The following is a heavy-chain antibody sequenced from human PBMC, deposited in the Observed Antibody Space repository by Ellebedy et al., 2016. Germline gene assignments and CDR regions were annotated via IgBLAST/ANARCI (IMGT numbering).Heavy chain of an antibody. Sequence: ETLSLTCAASGFTFSSYAMSWVRQAPGKGLEWVSSISGSGTSTYYADSVKGRFTISRDNSKNTLYLQMNSLRAEDTAVYYCASFSGSYRNLDYWGQGTLVTVSS. D-gene: IGHD1-26*01. CDR2: ISGSGTST. CDR1: GFTFSSYA. J-gene: IGHJ4*02. CDR3: ASFSGSYRNLDY. V-gene: IGHV3-23*01.